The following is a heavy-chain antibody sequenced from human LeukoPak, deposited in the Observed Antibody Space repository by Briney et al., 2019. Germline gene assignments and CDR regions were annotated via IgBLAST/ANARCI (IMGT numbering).Heavy chain of an antibody. J-gene: IGHJ3*02. D-gene: IGHD5-12*01. Sequence: GGSLRLSCVASGLTFNKAWMNWVRQAPGKGLEWVSSISTSSSYIYYADSVKGRFTISRDNAKNSLYLQMNSLRAEDTAVYYCARDRYGGSGYAGDAFDIWGQGTMVTVSS. CDR1: GLTFNKAW. V-gene: IGHV3-21*01. CDR2: ISTSSSYI. CDR3: ARDRYGGSGYAGDAFDI.